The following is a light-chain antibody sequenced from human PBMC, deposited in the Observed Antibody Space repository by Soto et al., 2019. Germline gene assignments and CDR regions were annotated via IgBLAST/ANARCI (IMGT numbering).Light chain of an antibody. CDR2: RAS. V-gene: IGKV1-5*03. CDR3: QQYDSSVYT. CDR1: QSISSW. J-gene: IGKJ2*01. Sequence: DIQMTQSPSTLSASVGDRVTITCRASQSISSWLAWYQQKPGKAPKLLIYRASRLGNEVPSRFSGSGSGTEFTLTISSLQPDDFATYYCQQYDSSVYTFGQGTKLEIK.